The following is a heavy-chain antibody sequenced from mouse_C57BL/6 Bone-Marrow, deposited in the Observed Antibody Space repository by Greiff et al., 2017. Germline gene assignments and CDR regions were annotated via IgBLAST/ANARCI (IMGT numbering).Heavy chain of an antibody. V-gene: IGHV5-17*01. Sequence: EVKVEESGGGLVKPGGSLKFSCAASGFTFSDYGMHWVRQAPEQGLEWVAYISSGSSTIYYADTVKGRVTISRDNAKNTLFLQMTSLRSEDTAMYSCAWGLRVYAMDYWGQGTSVTVSS. CDR3: AWGLRVYAMDY. J-gene: IGHJ4*01. CDR2: ISSGSSTI. CDR1: GFTFSDYG. D-gene: IGHD1-1*01.